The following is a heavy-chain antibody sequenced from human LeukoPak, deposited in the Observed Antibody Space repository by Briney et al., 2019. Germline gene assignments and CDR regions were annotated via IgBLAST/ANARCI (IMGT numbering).Heavy chain of an antibody. J-gene: IGHJ5*02. Sequence: QSGGSLRLSCAASGFTFSTYARSGVGQAPGKGLEWVSAISPGGDRTYYADSVKGRFAISRDNSKNTLYLQMHSLRAEDTAVYYCAKSVTADPWGQGTLVTVSS. CDR2: ISPGGDRT. D-gene: IGHD2-21*02. CDR1: GFTFSTYA. CDR3: AKSVTADP. V-gene: IGHV3-23*01.